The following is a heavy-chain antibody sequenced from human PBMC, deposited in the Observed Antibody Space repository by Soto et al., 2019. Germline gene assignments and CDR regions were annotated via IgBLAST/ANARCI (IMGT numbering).Heavy chain of an antibody. V-gene: IGHV3-30-3*01. CDR2: ISYDGSNK. CDR1: GFTFSSYA. D-gene: IGHD3-3*01. Sequence: GGSLRLSCAASGFTFSSYAMHWVRQAPGKGLEWVAVISYDGSNKYYADSVKGRFTISRDNSENTLYLQMNSLRAEDTAVYYCARDKGRLRFLEWLTNYYYYGMDVWGQGTTVTVSS. CDR3: ARDKGRLRFLEWLTNYYYYGMDV. J-gene: IGHJ6*02.